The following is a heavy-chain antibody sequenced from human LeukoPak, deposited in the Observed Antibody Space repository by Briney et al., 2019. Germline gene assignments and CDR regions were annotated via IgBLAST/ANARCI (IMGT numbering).Heavy chain of an antibody. J-gene: IGHJ6*03. CDR1: GFTFSSYW. CDR2: IKQDGSEK. D-gene: IGHD6-13*01. CDR3: ARATTGYSSSWYSWDYYYMDV. Sequence: GGSLRPSCAASGFTFSSYWMSWVRQAPGKGLEWVANIKQDGSEKYYVDSVKGRFTISRDNAKNSLYLQMNSLRAEDTAVYYCARATTGYSSSWYSWDYYYMDVWGKGTTVTISS. V-gene: IGHV3-7*01.